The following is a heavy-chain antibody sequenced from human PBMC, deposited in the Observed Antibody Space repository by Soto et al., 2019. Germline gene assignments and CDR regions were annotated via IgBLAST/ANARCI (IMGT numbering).Heavy chain of an antibody. CDR1: GFTFSDYY. CDR3: ASLYGSGGYFGYYYGMDV. J-gene: IGHJ6*02. D-gene: IGHD3-10*01. Sequence: GGSLRLSCAASGFTFSDYYMSWIRQAPGKGLEWVSYISSSGSTIYYADSVKGRFTISRDNAKNSLYLQMNSLRAEDTAVYYCASLYGSGGYFGYYYGMDVWGQGTTVTVSS. V-gene: IGHV3-11*01. CDR2: ISSSGSTI.